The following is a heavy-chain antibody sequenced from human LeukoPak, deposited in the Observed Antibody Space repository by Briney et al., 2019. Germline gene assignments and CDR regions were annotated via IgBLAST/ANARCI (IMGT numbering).Heavy chain of an antibody. Sequence: PSETLSLTCTVSGGSINNYYWSWIRQPAGKGLEWIGRIHRTGSTNYNPSLESRVTMSVDTSKNQFSLNLRSVTAADTAVYYRARASSTGWYDGSDPWGQGTLVTVSS. CDR1: GGSINNYY. CDR2: IHRTGST. J-gene: IGHJ5*02. CDR3: ARASSTGWYDGSDP. D-gene: IGHD6-19*01. V-gene: IGHV4-4*07.